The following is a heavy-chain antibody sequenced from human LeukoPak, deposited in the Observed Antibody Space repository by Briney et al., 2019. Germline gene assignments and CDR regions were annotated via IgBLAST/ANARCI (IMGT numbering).Heavy chain of an antibody. V-gene: IGHV3-9*01. CDR1: GFTFDDYA. CDR2: ISWNSGSI. Sequence: GGSLRLPCAASGFTFDDYAMHWVRQAPGKGLEWVSGISWNSGSIGYADSVKGRFTISRDNAKNSLYLQMNSLRAEDTALYYCAKAQYYDSSGYLTDWGQGTLVTVSS. CDR3: AKAQYYDSSGYLTD. J-gene: IGHJ4*02. D-gene: IGHD3-22*01.